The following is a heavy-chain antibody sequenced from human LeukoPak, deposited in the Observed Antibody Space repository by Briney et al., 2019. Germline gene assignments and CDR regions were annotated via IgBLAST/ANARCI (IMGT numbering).Heavy chain of an antibody. CDR3: ARHGYTASHYFLDY. J-gene: IGHJ4*02. CDR2: IYTTGNT. Sequence: SETLSLTCTVSSGSIDSYFWGWVRQPAGRGLEWIGRIYTTGNTHYNPSLKSRLTMSIDTSKRQFSLNLRSVTAADTAIYYCARHGYTASHYFLDYWSQGTLVTVSS. CDR1: SGSIDSYF. V-gene: IGHV4-4*07. D-gene: IGHD3-16*01.